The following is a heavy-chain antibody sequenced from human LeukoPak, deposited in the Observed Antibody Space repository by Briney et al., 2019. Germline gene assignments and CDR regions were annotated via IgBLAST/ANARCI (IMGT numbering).Heavy chain of an antibody. V-gene: IGHV3-30-3*01. D-gene: IGHD6-19*01. CDR3: ARPQLAVAGIFDY. CDR2: ISYDGSNK. Sequence: GRSLRLSCAASGFTFSSYAMHWVRQAPGKGLEWVAVISYDGSNKYYADSVKGRFTISGDNSKNTLYLQMNSLRAEDTAVYYCARPQLAVAGIFDYWGQGTLVTVSS. CDR1: GFTFSSYA. J-gene: IGHJ4*02.